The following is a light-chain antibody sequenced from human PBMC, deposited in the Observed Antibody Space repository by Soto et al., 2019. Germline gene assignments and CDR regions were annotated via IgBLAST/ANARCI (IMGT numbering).Light chain of an antibody. CDR1: SSDVGGFNY. J-gene: IGLJ3*02. Sequence: QSALTQPASVSGSPGQSITISCTGASSDVGGFNYVSWYQQHPAKAPKLMIYEVSRRPFGVPDRFSGSKSGNTASLTVSGLQAEDEADYYCSSYAGSNNLVFGGGTKVTVL. CDR2: EVS. CDR3: SSYAGSNNLV. V-gene: IGLV2-8*01.